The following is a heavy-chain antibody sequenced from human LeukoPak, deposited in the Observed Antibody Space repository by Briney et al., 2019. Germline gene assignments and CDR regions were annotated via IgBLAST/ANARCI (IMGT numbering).Heavy chain of an antibody. V-gene: IGHV3-48*02. D-gene: IGHD3-22*01. J-gene: IGHJ4*02. CDR1: GFTFSDYD. CDR3: ARDLSDRCADF. Sequence: GGSLRLSCAGSGFTFSDYDMSWVRQDPGKGLEGISYIHSSGRAIYYADPVKGRFTISRDNAKKSLYLQMSSLRDEDTAVYYCARDLSDRCADFWGQGTLVTVAS. CDR2: IHSSGRAI.